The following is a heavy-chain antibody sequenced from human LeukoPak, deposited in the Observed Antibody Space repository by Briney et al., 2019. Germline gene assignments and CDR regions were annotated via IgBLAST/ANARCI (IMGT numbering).Heavy chain of an antibody. Sequence: ASVKVSCKASGYTFTSYGISWVRQAPGQGLEWMGWISTYNGNTNYAQKLQGRVTMTTDTSTSTAYMELRSLRSDDTAVYYCARDLHRVVVRGVPHYGNYMDVWGKGTTVTISS. D-gene: IGHD3-10*01. CDR1: GYTFTSYG. CDR2: ISTYNGNT. CDR3: ARDLHRVVVRGVPHYGNYMDV. J-gene: IGHJ6*03. V-gene: IGHV1-18*01.